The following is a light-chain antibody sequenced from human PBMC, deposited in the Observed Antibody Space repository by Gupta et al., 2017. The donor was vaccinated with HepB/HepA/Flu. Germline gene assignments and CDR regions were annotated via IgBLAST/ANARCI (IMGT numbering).Light chain of an antibody. J-gene: IGKJ1*01. CDR2: KAS. V-gene: IGKV1-5*03. Sequence: DIQMTQSPSTLSASVGDRVTITCRASQSISSWLAWYQQKPGKAPKLLIYKASSLESGVASRFSGSGSGTEFTLTSSSLQADDFANYYCQQDNSYWTFGQGTKVEIK. CDR1: QSISSW. CDR3: QQDNSYWT.